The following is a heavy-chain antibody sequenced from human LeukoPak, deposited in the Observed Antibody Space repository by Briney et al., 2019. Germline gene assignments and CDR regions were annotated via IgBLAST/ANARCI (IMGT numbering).Heavy chain of an antibody. Sequence: SETLSLTCTVSGGSFTSHYWSLIRQPPGKGLEWIGYYSGSTNYNPSLKSRATILADTSKNQFSLKLTSVTAADTAVYCCARDRYFDNWGQGILVTVSS. V-gene: IGHV4-59*11. CDR2: YSGST. J-gene: IGHJ4*02. CDR3: ARDRYFDN. CDR1: GGSFTSHY.